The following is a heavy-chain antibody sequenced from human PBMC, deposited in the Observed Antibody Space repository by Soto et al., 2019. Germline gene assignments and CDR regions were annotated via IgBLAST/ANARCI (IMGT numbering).Heavy chain of an antibody. Sequence: QVHLVQSGAEVKKPGASVKVSCKASGYSFTSYGISWVRQAPGQGLEWMGWISAYNGDTNYAQKLQGRVTMTTDTPTTPVYMELGSLRSDDTAVYYCARDPRGRYGMDVWGQGTTVTVSS. V-gene: IGHV1-18*01. CDR1: GYSFTSYG. CDR2: ISAYNGDT. D-gene: IGHD3-10*01. CDR3: ARDPRGRYGMDV. J-gene: IGHJ6*02.